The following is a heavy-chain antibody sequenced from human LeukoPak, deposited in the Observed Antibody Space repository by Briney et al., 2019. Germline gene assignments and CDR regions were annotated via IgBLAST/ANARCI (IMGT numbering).Heavy chain of an antibody. V-gene: IGHV3-53*01. D-gene: IGHD3-22*01. CDR2: IWSGGST. CDR3: AKGDDYDSSGPDY. J-gene: IGHJ4*02. Sequence: HPGGSLRLSCAASGFTVSSTYMAWVRQAPGKGLEWVSVIWSGGSTYYADSVKGRFTISRDNSKNTLYLQMNSLRAEDTAVYYCAKGDDYDSSGPDYWGQGTLVTVSS. CDR1: GFTVSSTY.